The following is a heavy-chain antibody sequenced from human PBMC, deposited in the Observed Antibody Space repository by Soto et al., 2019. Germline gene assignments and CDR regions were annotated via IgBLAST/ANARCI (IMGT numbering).Heavy chain of an antibody. J-gene: IGHJ3*02. D-gene: IGHD1-1*01. CDR3: ARPKQRNWNDNAFDI. Sequence: GASVKVSCKASGYTFTTYYMHWVRQAPGQGLEWMGIINPSGGSTNYAQKFQGRVTMTRDTSTSTVYMELSSLRSEDTAVYYCARPKQRNWNDNAFDIWGQGTMVTVSS. V-gene: IGHV1-46*01. CDR2: INPSGGST. CDR1: GYTFTTYY.